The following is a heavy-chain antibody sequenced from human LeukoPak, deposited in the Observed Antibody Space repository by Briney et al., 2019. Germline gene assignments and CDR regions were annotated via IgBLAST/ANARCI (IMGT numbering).Heavy chain of an antibody. CDR2: IGRSGSTK. CDR1: GITFSDYN. D-gene: IGHD3-22*01. Sequence: PGGSLRLSCAASGITFSDYNMRWIRRAPGKGLEWGSSIGRSGSTKYYADSVKGRFTISRGNAKNSLFLQMNSLRAEDTAVYYCARDFDYYDDSGYQTYYFDYWGQGTLVTVSS. CDR3: ARDFDYYDDSGYQTYYFDY. J-gene: IGHJ4*02. V-gene: IGHV3-11*01.